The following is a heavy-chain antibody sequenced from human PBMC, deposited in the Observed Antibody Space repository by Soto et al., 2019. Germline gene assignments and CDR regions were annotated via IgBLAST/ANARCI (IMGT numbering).Heavy chain of an antibody. CDR3: ARADYYDSSGPSH. CDR2: IYYSGGT. D-gene: IGHD3-22*01. V-gene: IGHV4-30-4*01. Sequence: PSETLSLTCTVSGGSISSGDYYWSWIRQPPGKGLEWIGYIYYSGGTYYNPSLKSRVTISVDTSKNQFSLKLSSVTAADTAVYYCARADYYDSSGPSHWGQGTLVTVSS. J-gene: IGHJ4*02. CDR1: GGSISSGDYY.